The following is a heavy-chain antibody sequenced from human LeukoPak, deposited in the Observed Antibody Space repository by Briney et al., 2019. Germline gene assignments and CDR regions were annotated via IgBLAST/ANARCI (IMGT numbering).Heavy chain of an antibody. CDR2: IYTSGST. D-gene: IGHD6-19*01. CDR1: GGSISSYY. CDR3: ARRRAVESLDYYYYGMDV. V-gene: IGHV4-4*07. J-gene: IGHJ6*02. Sequence: SETLSLTCTVSGGSISSYYWSWIRQPAGKGLEWIGRIYTSGSTNYNPSLKSRVTMSVDTSKNQFSLKLSSVTAADTAVYYCARRRAVESLDYYYYGMDVWGQGTTVTVSS.